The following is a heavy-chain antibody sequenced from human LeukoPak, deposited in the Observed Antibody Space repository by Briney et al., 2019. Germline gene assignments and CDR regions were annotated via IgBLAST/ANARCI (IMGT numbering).Heavy chain of an antibody. J-gene: IGHJ4*02. CDR3: AKDGVAPGSSGDFFDY. CDR2: IIRSGDRK. CDR1: EIIFSSCV. V-gene: IGHV3-23*01. D-gene: IGHD3-10*01. Sequence: GASLRHSCPAPEIIFSSCVMSWVRQAPGKGQEWVSIIIRSGDRKSYAESVKGRFTISRDNSKNTLYLQMNSLRAEDTAVYYCAKDGVAPGSSGDFFDYWGQGTLVTVSS.